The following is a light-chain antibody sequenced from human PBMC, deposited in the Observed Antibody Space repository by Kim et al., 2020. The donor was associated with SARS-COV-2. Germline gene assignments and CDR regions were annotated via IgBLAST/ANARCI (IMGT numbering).Light chain of an antibody. CDR3: CSYTSTDIWV. CDR2: DVT. Sequence: QSALTQPASVSGSPGQSITISCTGTNSDVGTYDYVSWYQQHPGKVPKLIIYDVTNRPSGVSDRFSASKSGNTASLTISGLQAEDEAEYYCCSYTSTDIWVFGGGTQLTVL. V-gene: IGLV2-14*03. J-gene: IGLJ3*02. CDR1: NSDVGTYDY.